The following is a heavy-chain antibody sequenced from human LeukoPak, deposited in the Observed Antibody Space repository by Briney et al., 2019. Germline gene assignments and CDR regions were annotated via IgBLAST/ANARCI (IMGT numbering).Heavy chain of an antibody. V-gene: IGHV5-51*01. CDR3: ARYCGGDCYFDY. CDR1: GYSFATYW. Sequence: GESLKISCKGSGYSFATYWIAWVRQMPGKGLERMGIIYPGDSDSRYSPSFQGQVTFSADKSISTAYLQWNSLKASDTAMYYCARYCGGDCYFDYWGQGTQVTVSS. D-gene: IGHD2-21*02. J-gene: IGHJ4*02. CDR2: IYPGDSDS.